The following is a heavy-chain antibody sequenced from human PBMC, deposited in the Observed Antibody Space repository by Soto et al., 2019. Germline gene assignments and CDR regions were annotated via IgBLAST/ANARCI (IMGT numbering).Heavy chain of an antibody. CDR2: IYYSGST. CDR1: GGSISSGGYY. V-gene: IGHV4-31*03. CDR3: AGVSKDYYYYGMDV. Sequence: SETLSLTCTVSGGSISSGGYYWSWIRQHPGKGLEWIGYIYYSGSTYYNPSLKSRVTISVDTSKNQFSLKLSSVTAADTAVYYCAGVSKDYYYYGMDVWGQGTTVTVSS. J-gene: IGHJ6*02.